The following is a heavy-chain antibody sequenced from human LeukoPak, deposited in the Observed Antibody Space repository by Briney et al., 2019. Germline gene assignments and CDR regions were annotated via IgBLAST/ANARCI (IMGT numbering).Heavy chain of an antibody. CDR1: GGSISSSTFY. Sequence: SQTLSLTCTVSGGSISSSTFYWAWIRQPPGKGLEWIGNIYYSGSTNYNPSLKSRVTISVDTSRIQFSLKLTSVTAADTAIYYCARQVTGSSYRDYWGQGTLVTVSS. V-gene: IGHV4-39*01. CDR2: IYYSGST. CDR3: ARQVTGSSYRDY. D-gene: IGHD3-16*02. J-gene: IGHJ4*02.